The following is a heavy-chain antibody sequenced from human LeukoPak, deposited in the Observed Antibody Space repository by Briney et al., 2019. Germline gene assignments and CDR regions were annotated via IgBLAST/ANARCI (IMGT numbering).Heavy chain of an antibody. V-gene: IGHV3-23*01. CDR2: ISGSSGST. J-gene: IGHJ4*02. CDR1: GFTFSSYA. D-gene: IGHD4-17*01. Sequence: GGSLRLSCAASGFTFSSYAMSWVRQAPGKGLEWVSAISGSSGSTYYADSVKGRFTISRDNSKNTLYLQMNSLRAEDTAVYYCAKDQDYGDYVFDYWGQGTLVTVSS. CDR3: AKDQDYGDYVFDY.